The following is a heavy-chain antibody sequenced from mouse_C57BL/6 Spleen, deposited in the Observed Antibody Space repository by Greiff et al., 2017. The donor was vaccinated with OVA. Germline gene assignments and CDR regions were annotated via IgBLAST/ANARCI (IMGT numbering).Heavy chain of an antibody. CDR3: AREGPITTVVANYAMDY. CDR2: IYPRDGST. J-gene: IGHJ4*01. Sequence: QVQLKQSGPELVKPGASVKLSCKASGYTFTSYDINWVKQRPGQGLEWIGWIYPRDGSTKYNEKFKGKATLTVDTSSSTAYMELHSLTSEDSAVYFCAREGPITTVVANYAMDYWGQGTSVTVSS. CDR1: GYTFTSYD. D-gene: IGHD1-1*01. V-gene: IGHV1-85*01.